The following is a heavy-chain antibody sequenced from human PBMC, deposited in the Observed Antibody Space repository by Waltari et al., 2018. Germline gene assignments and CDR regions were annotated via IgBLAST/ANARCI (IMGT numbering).Heavy chain of an antibody. Sequence: QVQLVQSGAEVKKPGSSVKVSCKASGGTFSSYTISWVRQAPGQGLEWMGRIIPILGIANYAQKFQGRVTITADKSTSTAYMELSSLRSEDTAVYYCARDLYCSGSSCYPPYYYGMDVWGQGTTVTVSS. J-gene: IGHJ6*02. CDR2: IIPILGIA. CDR1: GGTFSSYT. CDR3: ARDLYCSGSSCYPPYYYGMDV. V-gene: IGHV1-69*08. D-gene: IGHD2-15*01.